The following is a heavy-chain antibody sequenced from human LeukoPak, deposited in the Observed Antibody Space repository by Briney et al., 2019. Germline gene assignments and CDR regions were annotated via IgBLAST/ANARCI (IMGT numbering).Heavy chain of an antibody. CDR3: ARVLRFLEWLSPYYYYGMDV. D-gene: IGHD3-3*01. Sequence: ASVKVSCKASGYTFTSYDINWVRQATGQGLEWMGWMNPNSGNTGYAQKFQGRVTMTRNTSISTAYMELSSLRSEDTAVYYCARVLRFLEWLSPYYYYGMDVWGQGTTVTVSS. CDR2: MNPNSGNT. V-gene: IGHV1-8*01. CDR1: GYTFTSYD. J-gene: IGHJ6*02.